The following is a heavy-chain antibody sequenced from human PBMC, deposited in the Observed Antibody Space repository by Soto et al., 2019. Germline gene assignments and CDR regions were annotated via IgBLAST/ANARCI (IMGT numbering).Heavy chain of an antibody. CDR2: ISGSGIST. Sequence: EVQLLESGGGLVQPGGSLRLSCAASGFTFSSYAMSWVRQAPGKGLEWVSGISGSGISTYNADSVKGRFTISRDNSKNTLYLQMNSPRAEDTAVYYCAKDRGYTYGYDAFDIWGQGTMVTVSS. CDR3: AKDRGYTYGYDAFDI. J-gene: IGHJ3*02. V-gene: IGHV3-23*01. CDR1: GFTFSSYA. D-gene: IGHD5-18*01.